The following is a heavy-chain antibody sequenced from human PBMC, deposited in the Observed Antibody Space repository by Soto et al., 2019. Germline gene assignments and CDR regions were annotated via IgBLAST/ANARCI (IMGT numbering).Heavy chain of an antibody. V-gene: IGHV3-73*01. CDR3: TRGYGDYVRDY. Sequence: EVQLVESGGGLVQPGGSLKLSCAVSGFTFSGSAMHWVRQASGKGLEWVGRIRSKSNSYATAYAALVKGRFTISRDDSKNTAYLQMNSLNPEDTAVYYCTRGYGDYVRDYWGQGTLVTVSS. CDR1: GFTFSGSA. J-gene: IGHJ4*02. D-gene: IGHD4-17*01. CDR2: IRSKSNSYAT.